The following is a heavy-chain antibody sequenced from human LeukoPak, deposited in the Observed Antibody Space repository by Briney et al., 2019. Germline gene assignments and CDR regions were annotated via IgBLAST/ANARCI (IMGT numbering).Heavy chain of an antibody. CDR2: IYYSGST. Sequence: SETLSLTCTVSGGSISSSSYYWGWIRQPPGTGLEWIGSIYYSGSTYYNPSLKSRVTISVDTSKNQFSLKLSSVTAADTAVYYCAREARAVAGVFDYWGQGTLVTVSS. V-gene: IGHV4-39*07. J-gene: IGHJ4*02. CDR1: GGSISSSSYY. CDR3: AREARAVAGVFDY. D-gene: IGHD6-19*01.